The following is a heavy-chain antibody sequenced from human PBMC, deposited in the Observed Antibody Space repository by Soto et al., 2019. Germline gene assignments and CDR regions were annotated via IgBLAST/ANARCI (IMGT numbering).Heavy chain of an antibody. CDR1: GGSISSGGYY. CDR3: ARRGYSYANYYYYGMDV. CDR2: IYYSGST. J-gene: IGHJ6*02. D-gene: IGHD5-18*01. Sequence: QVQLQESGPGLVKPSQTLSLTCTVSGGSISSGGYYWSWIRQHPGKGLEWIGYIYYSGSTYYNPSLKSRVTISVDTSKNQFALKRSSVTAADTAVYYCARRGYSYANYYYYGMDVWGQGTTVTVSS. V-gene: IGHV4-31*03.